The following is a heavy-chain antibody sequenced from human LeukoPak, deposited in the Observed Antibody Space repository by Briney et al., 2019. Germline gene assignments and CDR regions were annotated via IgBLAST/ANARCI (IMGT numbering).Heavy chain of an antibody. CDR2: IYYSGST. J-gene: IGHJ4*02. V-gene: IGHV4-4*02. Sequence: SETLSLTCAVYGVSISRSNWWSLVRQPPGEGLEWIGSIYYSGSTYYNPSLRRRVTISVDTSKNHFSLKLSSVTAADKAVYYCARDSIIVEATSYWGQGTLVTVSS. CDR3: ARDSIIVEATSY. CDR1: GVSISRSNW. D-gene: IGHD1-26*01.